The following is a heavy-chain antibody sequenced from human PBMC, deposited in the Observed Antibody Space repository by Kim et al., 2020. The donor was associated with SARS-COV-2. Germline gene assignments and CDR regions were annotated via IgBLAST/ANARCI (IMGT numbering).Heavy chain of an antibody. D-gene: IGHD3-10*01. V-gene: IGHV3-23*01. CDR1: GFTLSNYA. CDR2: ISGSSGAT. Sequence: GGSLRLPCAASGFTLSNYAMSWVRQTPRKGLEWVPCISGSSGATYTADSVKGRFTISTDNSKNTLYLQMNSLRADDTVIYYCAKRLWFGESLGGPFEYWGQRILVTVFS. J-gene: IGHJ4*02. CDR3: AKRLWFGESLGGPFEY.